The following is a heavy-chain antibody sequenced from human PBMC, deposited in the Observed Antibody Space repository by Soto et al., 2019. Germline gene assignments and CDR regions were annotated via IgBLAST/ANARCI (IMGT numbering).Heavy chain of an antibody. D-gene: IGHD1-26*01. Sequence: VGSLRLSCAASGFTFSTYSMNWVRQAPGRGLEWVSSISSSSNYIYYGDAVKGRCTISRDNAKNLVYLHMSSLRAEDTALYYCARDQGTVAPSYFVSWGRGILVTVSS. CDR3: ARDQGTVAPSYFVS. CDR2: ISSSSNYI. CDR1: GFTFSTYS. V-gene: IGHV3-21*06. J-gene: IGHJ4*02.